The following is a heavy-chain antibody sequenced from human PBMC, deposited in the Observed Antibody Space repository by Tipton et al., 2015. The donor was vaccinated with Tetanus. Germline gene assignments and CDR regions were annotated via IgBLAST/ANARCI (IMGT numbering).Heavy chain of an antibody. CDR1: GFTFSSYA. V-gene: IGHV3-30*03. CDR3: AREQKIQQWLVDYYYYDMDV. CDR2: ISYDGVHK. J-gene: IGHJ6*02. Sequence: SGFTFSSYAMHWVRQAPGKGLEWVAIISYDGVHKYYADSVKGRFTISRDDSKNTLYLQMSSLRSEDTAVYYCAREQKIQQWLVDYYYYDMDVWGQGTTVTVSS. D-gene: IGHD6-19*01.